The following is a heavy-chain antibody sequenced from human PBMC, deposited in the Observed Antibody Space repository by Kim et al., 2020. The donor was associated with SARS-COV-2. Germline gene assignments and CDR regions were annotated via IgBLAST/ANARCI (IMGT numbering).Heavy chain of an antibody. CDR3: ARGGLMFGGVLVS. CDR2: IKGDGSST. V-gene: IGHV3-74*01. Sequence: GGSLRLSCAASVFTFSSYWMHWVRQAPGKGLVWVSRIKGDGSSTSYADSVKGRFTISRDNAKDTLYPQMNSLRADDTAVYYCARGGLMFGGVLVSWGQGTLVTVSS. J-gene: IGHJ5*02. D-gene: IGHD3-16*02. CDR1: VFTFSSYW.